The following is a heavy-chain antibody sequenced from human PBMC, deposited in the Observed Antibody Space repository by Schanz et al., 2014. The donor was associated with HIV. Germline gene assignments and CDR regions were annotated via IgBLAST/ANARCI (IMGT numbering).Heavy chain of an antibody. J-gene: IGHJ6*02. D-gene: IGHD3-16*01. CDR2: ISGSGGST. Sequence: VQLVESGGGVVQPWRSLRLSCAASGFIFSTYGMHWVRQAPGKGLEWVSAISGSGGSTYYADSVKGRFTISRDNSKNTLYLQMNSLRAEDTAVYYCAKDEGGGYYYYGMDAWGQGTTVTVSS. CDR3: AKDEGGGYYYYGMDA. CDR1: GFIFSTYG. V-gene: IGHV3-23*04.